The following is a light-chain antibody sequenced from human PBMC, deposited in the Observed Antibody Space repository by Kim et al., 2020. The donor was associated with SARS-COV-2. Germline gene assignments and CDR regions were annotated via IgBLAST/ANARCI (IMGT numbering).Light chain of an antibody. CDR1: SSDIGAYNY. V-gene: IGLV2-14*03. CDR2: DVS. Sequence: GQSITISCTGTSSDIGAYNYVSWYQQHPGKAPKLLIDDVSERPSGVFDNFSGSKSGNTATLTISWLQAEDEADYYCSSYTSSNTWVFGGGTQLTVL. CDR3: SSYTSSNTWV. J-gene: IGLJ3*02.